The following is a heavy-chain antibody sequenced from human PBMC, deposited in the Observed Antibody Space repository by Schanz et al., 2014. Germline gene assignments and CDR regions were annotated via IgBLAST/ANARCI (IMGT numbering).Heavy chain of an antibody. CDR2: INPSGDST. J-gene: IGHJ4*02. V-gene: IGHV1-46*03. CDR1: GYTFTSYY. CDR3: ACDGGATAGCDY. Sequence: QVQLVQSGAEAKKPGASVKVSCKASGYTFTSYYMHWVRQAPGQGLEWMVIINPSGDSTSYAQKFQGRITRTRDTSTSTVYMELSSMRSEDTAVYYCACDGGATAGCDYWGQGTLVTVSS. D-gene: IGHD6-13*01.